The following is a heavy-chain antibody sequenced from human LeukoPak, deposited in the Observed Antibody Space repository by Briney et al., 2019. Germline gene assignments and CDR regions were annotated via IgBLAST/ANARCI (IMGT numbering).Heavy chain of an antibody. CDR2: ISAYNGNT. V-gene: IGHV1-18*01. CDR3: ARARAESVLLWFGAPYYGMDV. CDR1: GYTFTSYG. J-gene: IGHJ6*02. Sequence: GASVKVSCKASGYTFTSYGISWVRQAPGQGLEWMGWISAYNGNTNYAQKLQGRVTMTTDTSTSTAYMELRSLRSDDTAVYYCARARAESVLLWFGAPYYGMDVWGQGTTVTVSS. D-gene: IGHD3-10*01.